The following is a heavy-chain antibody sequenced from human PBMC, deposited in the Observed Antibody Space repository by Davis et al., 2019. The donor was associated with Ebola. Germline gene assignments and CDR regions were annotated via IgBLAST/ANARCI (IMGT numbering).Heavy chain of an antibody. D-gene: IGHD2-2*01. V-gene: IGHV5-51*01. CDR1: GYSFTSYW. CDR2: IYPGDSDT. Sequence: GESLKISCKGSGYSFTSYWIGWVRQMPGKGLEWMGIIYPGDSDTRYSPSFQGQVTISADESISTAYLQWSSLKASDTAMYYCARLGCSSTSCYYYYGMDVWGKGTTVTVSS. J-gene: IGHJ6*04. CDR3: ARLGCSSTSCYYYYGMDV.